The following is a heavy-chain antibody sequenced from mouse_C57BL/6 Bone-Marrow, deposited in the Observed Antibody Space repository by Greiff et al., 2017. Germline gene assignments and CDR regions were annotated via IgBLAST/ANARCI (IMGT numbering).Heavy chain of an antibody. J-gene: IGHJ3*01. D-gene: IGHD1-1*02. CDR2: IDPSDSET. V-gene: IGHV1-52*01. CDR3: ARNCGCYLAWFAY. CDR1: GYTFTSYW. Sequence: QVQLQQPGAELVRPGSSVKLSCKASGYTFTSYWMHWVKQRPIQGLEWIGNIDPSDSETHYNQKFKDKATMTVDKSSSTAYMQLSSLTSEDSAVYYCARNCGCYLAWFAYWGQGTLVTVSA.